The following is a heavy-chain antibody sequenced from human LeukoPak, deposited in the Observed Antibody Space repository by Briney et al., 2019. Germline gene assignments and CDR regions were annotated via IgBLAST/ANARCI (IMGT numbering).Heavy chain of an antibody. D-gene: IGHD1-26*01. CDR2: ISGSGDST. J-gene: IGHJ4*02. CDR3: AKSRGSYWVPEFDY. Sequence: PGGSLRLSCAASGFTFSNYAMSWVRQAPGKGLEGGSDISGSGDSTNYADSVKGRFTISRDNSKNTLYLQMNSLRAEDTAIYYCAKSRGSYWVPEFDYWGQGTLVTVSS. CDR1: GFTFSNYA. V-gene: IGHV3-23*01.